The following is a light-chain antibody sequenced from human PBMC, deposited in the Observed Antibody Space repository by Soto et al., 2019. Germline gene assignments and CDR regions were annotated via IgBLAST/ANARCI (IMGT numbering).Light chain of an antibody. J-gene: IGKJ2*01. CDR3: QQYNTISGYT. Sequence: DIQMTQSPSTLSASVGDRVTITCRASQSISSWLAWYQQKPGKAPKLLIYKASSLESGVPSRFSGIGSGTEFTLTISSLQPDDFATYYCQQYNTISGYTFGQGTKLEIK. CDR1: QSISSW. V-gene: IGKV1-5*03. CDR2: KAS.